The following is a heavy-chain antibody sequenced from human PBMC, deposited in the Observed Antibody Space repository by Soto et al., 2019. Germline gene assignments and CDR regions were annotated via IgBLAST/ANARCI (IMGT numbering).Heavy chain of an antibody. V-gene: IGHV4-39*02. J-gene: IGHJ5*02. CDR1: GGSISYNSYY. D-gene: IGHD2-2*01. Sequence: PSETLSLTCSVSGGSISYNSYYWGWIRQPPGKGLEWVGGIFYTGTTYYSPSLKDRVTISVDTSKNSFSLNLTSVTAADTAVYFCARLAVVVPVANAWGQGTLVTVSS. CDR3: ARLAVVVPVANA. CDR2: IFYTGTT.